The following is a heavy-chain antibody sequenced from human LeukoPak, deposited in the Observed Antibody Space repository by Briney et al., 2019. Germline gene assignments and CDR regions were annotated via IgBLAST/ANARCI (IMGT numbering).Heavy chain of an antibody. Sequence: PGRSLRLSCAASGFTFDDYAMHWVRQAPGKGLEWVSGISWNSGSIGYADSVKGRFTISRDNAKNSLYLQMNSLRADDTAVYHCARYDFWSGVGTFDVWGQGTMVTVSS. CDR2: ISWNSGSI. D-gene: IGHD3-3*01. CDR1: GFTFDDYA. CDR3: ARYDFWSGVGTFDV. V-gene: IGHV3-9*01. J-gene: IGHJ3*01.